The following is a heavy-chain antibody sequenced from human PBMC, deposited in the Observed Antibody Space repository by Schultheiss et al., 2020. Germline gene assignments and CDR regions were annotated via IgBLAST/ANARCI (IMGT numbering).Heavy chain of an antibody. CDR1: GFTFSSYG. CDR2: ISSSSSTI. Sequence: GGSLRLSCAASGFTFSSYGMHWVRQAPGKGLEWVSYISSSSSTIYYADSVKGRFTISRDNAKNTLYLQMNSLRAEDTAVYYCARGGGTGIDGMDVWGKGTTVTVSS. V-gene: IGHV3-48*01. J-gene: IGHJ6*04. D-gene: IGHD1-1*01. CDR3: ARGGGTGIDGMDV.